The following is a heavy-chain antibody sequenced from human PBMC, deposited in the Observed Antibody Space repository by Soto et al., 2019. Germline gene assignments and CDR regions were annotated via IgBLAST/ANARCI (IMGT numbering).Heavy chain of an antibody. V-gene: IGHV3-23*01. Sequence: GGSLRLSCAASGFTFITYAMSWVRQPPGKGLEWVSSITVSSDNTHYADTVKGRFTISRDNAKNSLYLQMNSLRAEDTAVYYCALSYYGSGTSFDYWGQGTLVTVSS. J-gene: IGHJ4*02. CDR1: GFTFITYA. D-gene: IGHD3-10*01. CDR3: ALSYYGSGTSFDY. CDR2: ITVSSDNT.